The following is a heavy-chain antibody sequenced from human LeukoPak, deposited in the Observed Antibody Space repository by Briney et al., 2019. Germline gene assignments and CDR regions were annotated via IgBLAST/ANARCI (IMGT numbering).Heavy chain of an antibody. D-gene: IGHD2-2*01. V-gene: IGHV4-38-2*01. Sequence: SETLSLTCGVSGYPINNAYYWVWIRQPPGKGLEWIGSLYHPDSTYYNPSLKSRVTMSVDTSRNQFSLKLSFVTAADTAVYYCARQYDSYFYYYLDLWGTGTTVTVSS. CDR3: ARQYDSYFYYYLDL. CDR2: LYHPDST. J-gene: IGHJ6*03. CDR1: GYPINNAYY.